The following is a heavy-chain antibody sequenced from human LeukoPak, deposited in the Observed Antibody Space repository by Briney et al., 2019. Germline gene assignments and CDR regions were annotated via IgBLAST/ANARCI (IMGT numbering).Heavy chain of an antibody. J-gene: IGHJ4*02. CDR1: RYSISSAYY. V-gene: IGHV4-38-2*02. D-gene: IGHD3-22*01. Sequence: SETLSLTCTVSRYSISSAYYWGWIRQPPGKGLEWIGNIYHSGSTYYNPSLKSRVTISVDTSKNQFSLKLTSVTAADTAVYYCTRPYYSDGSGSPDYWGQGTLVPVSS. CDR3: TRPYYSDGSGSPDY. CDR2: IYHSGST.